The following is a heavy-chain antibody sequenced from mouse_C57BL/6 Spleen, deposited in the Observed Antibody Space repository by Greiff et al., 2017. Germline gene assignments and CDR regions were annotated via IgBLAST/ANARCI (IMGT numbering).Heavy chain of an antibody. CDR3: ARHPYYGSSYWYFDV. CDR2: INPDSSTI. V-gene: IGHV4-1*01. CDR1: GIDFSRYW. Sequence: EVKLLESGGGLVQPGGSLKLSCAASGIDFSRYWMSWVRRAPGKGLEWIGEINPDSSTINYAPSLKDKFIISRDNAKNTLYLQMSKVRSEDTALYYCARHPYYGSSYWYFDVWGTGTTVTVSS. D-gene: IGHD1-1*01. J-gene: IGHJ1*03.